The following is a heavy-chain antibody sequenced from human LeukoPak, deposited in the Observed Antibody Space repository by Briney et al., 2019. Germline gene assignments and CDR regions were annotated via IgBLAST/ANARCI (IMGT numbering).Heavy chain of an antibody. Sequence: GASVKVSFKASGYTFTCYYIHWVRQTPGQGLEWVGLINPNSGCTNYAQRFQDRVTMTRDTSISTDSIELSRLRYNDTAVYYCARRANDYWGQGTLVTVSS. J-gene: IGHJ4*02. CDR2: INPNSGCT. V-gene: IGHV1-2*06. CDR3: ARRANDY. CDR1: GYTFTCYY.